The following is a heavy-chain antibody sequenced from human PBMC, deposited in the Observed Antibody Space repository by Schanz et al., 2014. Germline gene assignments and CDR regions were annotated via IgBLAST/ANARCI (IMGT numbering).Heavy chain of an antibody. J-gene: IGHJ4*02. D-gene: IGHD3-10*01. Sequence: EVQLVESGGGLVQPGGSLRLSCATSGFSFSSYAINWVRQAPGKGLVWVSRINGDGSRTAYADSVKGRFTISRDNSNKTVDLQMNSLRAEDTALYYCVRDELLWFGEVLSLDYWGQGALVTVSS. CDR1: GFSFSSYA. CDR2: INGDGSRT. CDR3: VRDELLWFGEVLSLDY. V-gene: IGHV3-23*04.